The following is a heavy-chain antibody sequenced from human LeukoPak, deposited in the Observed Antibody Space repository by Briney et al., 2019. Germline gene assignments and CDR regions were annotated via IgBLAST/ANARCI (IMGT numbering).Heavy chain of an antibody. CDR3: ARGSAYCSSTSCQPYYFDY. Sequence: PSETLSLTCAVYGGSFSGYYWSWIRQPPGKGLEWIGEINHSRSTNYNPSLKSRVTISVDTSKNQFSLKLSSVTAADTAVYYCARGSAYCSSTSCQPYYFDYWGQGTLVTVSS. CDR1: GGSFSGYY. V-gene: IGHV4-34*01. J-gene: IGHJ4*02. CDR2: INHSRST. D-gene: IGHD2-2*01.